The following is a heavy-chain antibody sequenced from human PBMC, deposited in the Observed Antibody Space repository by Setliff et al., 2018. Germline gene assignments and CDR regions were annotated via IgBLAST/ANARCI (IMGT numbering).Heavy chain of an antibody. D-gene: IGHD3-22*01. Sequence: PGGSLRLSCAASGFIFDEYAMHWVRQAPGKGLEWVSGISWNSYHIDYAGSVRGRFTISRDNAKNSLYLQMNSLRADDTAVYYCAKDNLGYYDSSGSRYNWFDPWGQGTLVTVSS. CDR1: GFIFDEYA. J-gene: IGHJ5*02. CDR3: AKDNLGYYDSSGSRYNWFDP. V-gene: IGHV3-9*01. CDR2: ISWNSYHI.